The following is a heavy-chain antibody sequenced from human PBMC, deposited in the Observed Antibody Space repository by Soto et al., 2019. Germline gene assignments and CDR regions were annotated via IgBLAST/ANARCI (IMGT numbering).Heavy chain of an antibody. Sequence: QVQLVESGGGVVQPGRSLRLSCAASGFTFSSYGMHWVRQAPGKGLEWVAVIWYDGSNKYYADSVKGRFTISRDNSKNTLYLQMNSLRAEDTAVYYCARARVVIHYYYGMDVWGQGTTVTVSS. V-gene: IGHV3-33*01. CDR1: GFTFSSYG. J-gene: IGHJ6*02. CDR2: IWYDGSNK. CDR3: ARARVVIHYYYGMDV. D-gene: IGHD3-3*01.